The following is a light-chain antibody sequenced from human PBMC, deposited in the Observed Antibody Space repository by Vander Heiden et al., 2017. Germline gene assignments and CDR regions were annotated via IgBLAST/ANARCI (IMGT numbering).Light chain of an antibody. J-gene: IGLJ1*01. CDR3: QSADSSGTYV. CDR1: ALPKQY. V-gene: IGLV3-25*03. CDR2: KDS. Sequence: SYELTPPPSVSVSPGQTARITCSGDALPKQYAYWYQQKPGQAPVLVIYKDSERPSGIPERFAGSSSGTTVTVTISGVQAEDEADYYCQSADSSGTYVFGTGTKVTVL.